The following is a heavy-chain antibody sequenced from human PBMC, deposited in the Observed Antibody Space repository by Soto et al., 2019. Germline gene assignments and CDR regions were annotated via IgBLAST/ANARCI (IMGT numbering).Heavy chain of an antibody. Sequence: ASVKVSCKASGYTFTSYGISWVRQAPGQGLEWMGWISAYNGNTNYAQKLQGRVTMTTDTSTSTAYMELRSLRSDDTAVYYCARVLEWLLVEGGWFDPWGQGTLVTVS. J-gene: IGHJ5*02. V-gene: IGHV1-18*01. CDR2: ISAYNGNT. CDR1: GYTFTSYG. CDR3: ARVLEWLLVEGGWFDP. D-gene: IGHD3-3*01.